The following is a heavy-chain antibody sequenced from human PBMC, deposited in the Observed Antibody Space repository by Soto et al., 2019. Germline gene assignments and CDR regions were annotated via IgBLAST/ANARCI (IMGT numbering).Heavy chain of an antibody. CDR1: GFTVSSYG. J-gene: IGHJ4*02. CDR2: ISRDGGTK. V-gene: IGHV3-30*03. Sequence: QVQLVESGGGVVQPGRSLRLSCAASGFTVSSYGMHWVRQAPGKGLEWVAVISRDGGTKYYADSVKGRFTISRDNSRNKLFLEMNGLRGDDMAVYYCTGEVASGYWGQGTLVTVSS. CDR3: TGEVASGY. D-gene: IGHD7-27*01.